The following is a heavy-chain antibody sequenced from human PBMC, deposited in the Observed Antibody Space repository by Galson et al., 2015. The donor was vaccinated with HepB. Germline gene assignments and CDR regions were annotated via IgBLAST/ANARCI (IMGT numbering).Heavy chain of an antibody. CDR1: GFSLSNNGVG. Sequence: PALVKPTQTLTLTCTFSGFSLSNNGVGVGWIRQPPGKALDWLAIIYWDDDKRYSPSLESRLTITKDTSKNQVVLTMTSVDPVDTATYYCAHRIPTAASDVFDIWGQGTMVTVSS. CDR2: IYWDDDK. D-gene: IGHD6-13*01. J-gene: IGHJ3*02. CDR3: AHRIPTAASDVFDI. V-gene: IGHV2-5*02.